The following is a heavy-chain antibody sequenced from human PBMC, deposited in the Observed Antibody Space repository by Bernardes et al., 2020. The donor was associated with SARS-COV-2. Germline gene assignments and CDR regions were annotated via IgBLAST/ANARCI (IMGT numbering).Heavy chain of an antibody. CDR2: ISTHNGDT. Sequence: ASVKVSCRSSGYTFTTYDINWVRQAPGQGLEWMGWISTHNGDTNYAQKFQGRITVTTDTSTRTAYLDLRSLRSDDTAVYYCARGSDLSLFVVVPGAMVNDAFDIWGQGTMVTVSS. J-gene: IGHJ3*02. CDR3: ARGSDLSLFVVVPGAMVNDAFDI. V-gene: IGHV1-18*04. D-gene: IGHD2-2*01. CDR1: GYTFTTYD.